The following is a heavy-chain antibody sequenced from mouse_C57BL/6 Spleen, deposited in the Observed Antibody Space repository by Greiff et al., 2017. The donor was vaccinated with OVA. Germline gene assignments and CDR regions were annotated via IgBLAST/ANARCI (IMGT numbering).Heavy chain of an antibody. J-gene: IGHJ4*01. CDR2: IDPSDSYT. Sequence: QVQLQQPGAELVKPGASVKMSCKASGYTFTSYWITWVKQRPGQGLEWIGEIDPSDSYTNYNQKFKGKSTLTVDKSSSTAYMQLSSLTSEDSAVYYCARRSGYSMDYWGQGTSVTVSS. V-gene: IGHV1-69*01. D-gene: IGHD3-2*02. CDR1: GYTFTSYW. CDR3: ARRSGYSMDY.